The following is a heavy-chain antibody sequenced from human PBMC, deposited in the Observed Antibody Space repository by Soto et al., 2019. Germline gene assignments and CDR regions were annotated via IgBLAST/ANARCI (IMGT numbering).Heavy chain of an antibody. CDR1: GFTFSSYS. J-gene: IGHJ6*02. CDR3: ARDLGYXSSTSCYTDHYYYGMDV. CDR2: ISSSSSYI. Sequence: GGSLRLSCAASGFTFSSYSMNWVRQAPGKGLEWVSSISSSSSYIYYAHSVKGRFTISRDNAKNSLYLQMNSLRAEDTAVYYCARDLGYXSSTSCYTDHYYYGMDVWGQGTTVTVSS. V-gene: IGHV3-21*01. D-gene: IGHD2-2*02.